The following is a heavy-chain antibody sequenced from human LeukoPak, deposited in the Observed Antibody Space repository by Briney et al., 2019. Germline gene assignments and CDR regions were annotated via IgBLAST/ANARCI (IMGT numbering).Heavy chain of an antibody. CDR1: GFTFSSYS. V-gene: IGHV3-21*01. CDR3: ASGGLEYYYDSRGYPFDY. D-gene: IGHD3-22*01. Sequence: GGSLRLSCAASGFTFSSYSMNWVRQAPGKGLEWVSSISSSSSYIYYADSVKGRFTISRDNAKNSLYLQMNSLRAEDTAVYYCASGGLEYYYDSRGYPFDYWGQGTLVTVSS. J-gene: IGHJ4*02. CDR2: ISSSSSYI.